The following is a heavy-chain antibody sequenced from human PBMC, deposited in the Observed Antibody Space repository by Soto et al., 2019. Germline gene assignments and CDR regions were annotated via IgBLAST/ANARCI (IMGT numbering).Heavy chain of an antibody. Sequence: QVQLVQSGAEVKKPGSSVKVSCKASGGTFSSYAISWVRQAPGQGLEWMGGIIPIFGTANYAQKFQGRVTITADESTSTAYMELSCLSSEDTAVYYCAQRSGWKQGSGIDYWGQGTLVTVSS. CDR2: IIPIFGTA. CDR1: GGTFSSYA. D-gene: IGHD6-19*01. V-gene: IGHV1-69*01. CDR3: AQRSGWKQGSGIDY. J-gene: IGHJ4*02.